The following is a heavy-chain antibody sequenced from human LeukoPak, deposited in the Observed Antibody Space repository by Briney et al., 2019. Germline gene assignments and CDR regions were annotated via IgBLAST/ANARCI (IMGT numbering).Heavy chain of an antibody. D-gene: IGHD5-12*01. Sequence: PSETLSLTCAVYGGSFSGYYWSWIRQPPGKGLEWIGEINHSGSTNYNASLKSRVTISVDTSKNQFSLKLSSVTAADTAVYYCARVGDSGYDKGDNFDYWGQGTLVTVSS. J-gene: IGHJ4*02. V-gene: IGHV4-34*01. CDR2: INHSGST. CDR1: GGSFSGYY. CDR3: ARVGDSGYDKGDNFDY.